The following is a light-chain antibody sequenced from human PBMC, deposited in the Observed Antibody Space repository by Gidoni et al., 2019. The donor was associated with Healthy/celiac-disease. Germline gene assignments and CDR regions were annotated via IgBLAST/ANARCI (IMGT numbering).Light chain of an antibody. J-gene: IGKJ1*01. CDR2: AAS. Sequence: DIQMTQSPSSLSASVGDRVTITCRASQSISSYLNWYQQKPGKAPKILIYAASSLQSGVPSRLSGSGSGTDFTITISSLQPEDFATYYCQQSYSTPQTFGQGTKVEIK. CDR1: QSISSY. CDR3: QQSYSTPQT. V-gene: IGKV1-39*01.